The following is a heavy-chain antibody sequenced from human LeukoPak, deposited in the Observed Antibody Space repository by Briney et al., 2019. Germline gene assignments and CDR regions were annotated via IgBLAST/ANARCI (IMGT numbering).Heavy chain of an antibody. CDR2: IYYSGST. Sequence: SETLSHTCTVSGGSISSGDYYWSWIRQPPGKGLEWIGYIYYSGSTYYNPSLKSRVTISVDTSKNQFSLKLSSVTAADTAVYYCAGSGGGDAFDIWGQGTMVTVSS. CDR3: AGSGGGDAFDI. CDR1: GGSISSGDYY. V-gene: IGHV4-30-4*01. D-gene: IGHD3-10*01. J-gene: IGHJ3*02.